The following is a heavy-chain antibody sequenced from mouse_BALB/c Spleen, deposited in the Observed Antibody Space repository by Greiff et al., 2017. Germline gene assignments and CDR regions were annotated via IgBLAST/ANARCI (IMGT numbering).Heavy chain of an antibody. CDR2: IYPGDGDT. CDR1: GYAFSSYW. V-gene: IGHV1-80*01. Sequence: QVQLKQSGAELVRPGSSVKISCKASGYAFSSYWMNWVKQRPGQGLEWIGQIYPGDGDTNYNGKFKGKATLTADKSSSTAYMQLSSLTSEDSAVYFCARKLPYAMDYWGQGTSVTVSS. CDR3: ARKLPYAMDY. J-gene: IGHJ4*01.